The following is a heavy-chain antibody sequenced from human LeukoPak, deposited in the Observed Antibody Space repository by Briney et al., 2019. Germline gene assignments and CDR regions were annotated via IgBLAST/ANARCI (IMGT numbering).Heavy chain of an antibody. D-gene: IGHD3-3*01. CDR3: ARRSDFWSGYSSNFDY. Sequence: SETLSLTCTVSGGSISSYYWSWIRQPPGKGLEWIGYIYYSGSTNYNPSLKSRVTISVDTSKNQFSLKLSSVTAADTAVYYCARRSDFWSGYSSNFDYWGQGTLVTVSS. J-gene: IGHJ4*02. V-gene: IGHV4-59*08. CDR1: GGSISSYY. CDR2: IYYSGST.